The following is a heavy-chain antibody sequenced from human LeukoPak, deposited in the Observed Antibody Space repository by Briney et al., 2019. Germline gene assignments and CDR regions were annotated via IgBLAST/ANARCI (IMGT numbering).Heavy chain of an antibody. J-gene: IGHJ6*03. CDR1: GGSISSSSYY. D-gene: IGHD6-6*01. Sequence: KPSETLSLTCTASGGSISSSSYYWGWIRQPPGKGLEWIGSIYYSGSTYYNPSLKSRVTISVDTSRDQFSLKLSSVTAADTAVYYCARLRKIAARPPRGFGYMDVWGKGTTVTVSS. CDR3: ARLRKIAARPPRGFGYMDV. V-gene: IGHV4-39*07. CDR2: IYYSGST.